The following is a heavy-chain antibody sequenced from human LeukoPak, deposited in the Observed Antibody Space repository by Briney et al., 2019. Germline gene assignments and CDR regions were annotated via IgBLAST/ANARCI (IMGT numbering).Heavy chain of an antibody. J-gene: IGHJ4*02. CDR1: GYTFNTYG. CDR2: ISTYNGDT. Sequence: GASVKVSCKASGYTFNTYGITWVRQAPGQGLEWMGWISTYNGDTNYAQKLQGRVTMTTDTSTNTAYMELRSLRSDDTAVYYCAREGLGELTLDYWGQGTLVTVSS. CDR3: AREGLGELTLDY. D-gene: IGHD3-16*01. V-gene: IGHV1-18*01.